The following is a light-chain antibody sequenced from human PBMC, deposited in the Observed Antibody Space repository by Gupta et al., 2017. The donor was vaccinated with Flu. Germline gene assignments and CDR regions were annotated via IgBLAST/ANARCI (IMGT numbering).Light chain of an antibody. V-gene: IGKV2-30*01. J-gene: IGKJ1*01. CDR3: MHDVKWPWT. CDR2: KVS. CDR1: ERLVYINGNTY. Sequence: DVVMTLSPLSLNVTLGQSASTSCTCSERLVYINGNTYLHWFQQRPGHPPRRLSHKVSNGDSGVPDRFSGSGSGTDFTLKISRVEAEDVGVYYCMHDVKWPWTFGQGTKVEI.